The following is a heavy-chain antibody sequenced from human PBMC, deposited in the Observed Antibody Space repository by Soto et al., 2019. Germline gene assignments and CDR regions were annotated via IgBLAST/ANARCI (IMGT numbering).Heavy chain of an antibody. CDR2: IYWDDDK. CDR3: AHTIVATFEFDY. CDR1: GFSLSTSGVG. J-gene: IGHJ4*02. D-gene: IGHD5-12*01. V-gene: IGHV2-5*02. Sequence: QITLKESGPTLVKPTQTLTLTCTFSGFSLSTSGVGVGWVRQPPGKALEWLALIYWDDDKRYSPSLKSRLTITKDTSKNQVVLTMTNMDPVDTATYYCAHTIVATFEFDYWGQGTLVTVSS.